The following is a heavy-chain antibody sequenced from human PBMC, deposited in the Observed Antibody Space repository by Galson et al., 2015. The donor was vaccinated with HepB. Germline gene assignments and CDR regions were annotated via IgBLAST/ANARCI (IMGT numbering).Heavy chain of an antibody. Sequence: SLRLSCATSGFIFRTYTMSWVRQAPGKGLEWVAGIYGSGSGETTFYADPVKGRFVISRDNLKNTLYLQMSSLRVEDTALYYCAKDKEPDGKWTIDYWGQGTLVTVSS. D-gene: IGHD1-14*01. CDR2: IYGSGSGETT. V-gene: IGHV3-23*01. J-gene: IGHJ4*02. CDR1: GFIFRTYT. CDR3: AKDKEPDGKWTIDY.